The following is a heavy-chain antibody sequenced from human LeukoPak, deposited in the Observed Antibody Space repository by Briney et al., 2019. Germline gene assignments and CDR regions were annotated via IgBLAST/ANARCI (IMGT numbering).Heavy chain of an antibody. Sequence: SETLSLTCTVSGYSISSSYYWGWIRQPPGKGLEWIGSIYYSGSTYYNPSLKSRVTISVDTSKNQFSLKLSSVTAADTAVYYCAALYYDFWSGYHNWFDPWGQGTLVTVSS. J-gene: IGHJ5*02. CDR1: GYSISSSYY. V-gene: IGHV4-38-2*02. CDR2: IYYSGST. CDR3: AALYYDFWSGYHNWFDP. D-gene: IGHD3-3*01.